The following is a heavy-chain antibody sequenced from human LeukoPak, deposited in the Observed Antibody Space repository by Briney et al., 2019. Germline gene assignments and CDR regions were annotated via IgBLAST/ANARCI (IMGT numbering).Heavy chain of an antibody. Sequence: ASVKVSCKASGYTFTSYYMRWVRQAPGQGLEWMGWINPNSGGTNYAQKFQGWVAMTRDTSISTAYMELSRLRSDDTAVYYCARDLGIAAAGVYYGMDVWGKGTTVTVSS. V-gene: IGHV1-2*04. J-gene: IGHJ6*04. CDR3: ARDLGIAAAGVYYGMDV. CDR1: GYTFTSYY. D-gene: IGHD6-13*01. CDR2: INPNSGGT.